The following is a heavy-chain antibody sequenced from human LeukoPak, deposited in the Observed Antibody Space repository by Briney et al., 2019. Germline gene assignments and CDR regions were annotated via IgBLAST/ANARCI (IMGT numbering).Heavy chain of an antibody. CDR1: GFTFSSYA. Sequence: GGSLRLSCAASGFTFSSYAMSWVRQAPGKGLEWASAISGSGGSTCYADSVKGRFTISRDNSKNTLYLQMNSLRAEDTAVYYCAKDFRRDGYNWDYWGQGTLVTVSS. V-gene: IGHV3-23*01. J-gene: IGHJ4*02. CDR3: AKDFRRDGYNWDY. D-gene: IGHD5-24*01. CDR2: ISGSGGST.